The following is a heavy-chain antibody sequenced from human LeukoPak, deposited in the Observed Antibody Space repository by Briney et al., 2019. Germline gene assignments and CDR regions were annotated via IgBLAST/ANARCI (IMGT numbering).Heavy chain of an antibody. CDR2: IYYSGST. Sequence: SETLSLTCTVSGGSISSSSYYWGWIRQPPRKGLEWIGSIYYSGSTYYNPSLKSRVTISVDTSKNQFSLKLSSVTAADTAVYYCARDGTGTTTNWGQGTLVTVSS. D-gene: IGHD1-7*01. CDR1: GGSISSSSYY. J-gene: IGHJ4*02. V-gene: IGHV4-39*07. CDR3: ARDGTGTTTN.